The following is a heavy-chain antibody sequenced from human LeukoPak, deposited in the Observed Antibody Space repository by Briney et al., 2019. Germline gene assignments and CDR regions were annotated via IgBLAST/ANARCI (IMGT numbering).Heavy chain of an antibody. CDR3: ARGFGYSGY. Sequence: ASVKVSCKASGYTFTGYYMHWVRQAPGQGLEWMGWMNPNSGNTGYAQKFQGRVTMTRNTSISTAYMELSSLRSEDTAVYYCARGFGYSGYWGQGTLVTVSS. D-gene: IGHD5-12*01. CDR1: GYTFTGYY. CDR2: MNPNSGNT. V-gene: IGHV1-8*02. J-gene: IGHJ4*02.